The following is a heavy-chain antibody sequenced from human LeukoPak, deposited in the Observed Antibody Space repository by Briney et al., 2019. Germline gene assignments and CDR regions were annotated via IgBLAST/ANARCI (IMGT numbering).Heavy chain of an antibody. V-gene: IGHV4-39*07. CDR3: ARDEWELHSN. CDR2: IYYSGST. D-gene: IGHD1-26*01. CDR1: GGSISSSSYY. Sequence: SETLSLTCTVSGGSISSSSYYWGWIRQPPGKGLEWIGSIYYSGSTHYNPSLKSRVTISVDTSKNQFSLKLSSVTAADTAVYYCARDEWELHSNWGQGTLVTVSS. J-gene: IGHJ4*02.